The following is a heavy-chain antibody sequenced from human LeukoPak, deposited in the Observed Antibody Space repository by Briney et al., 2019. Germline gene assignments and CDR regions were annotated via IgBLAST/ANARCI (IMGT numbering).Heavy chain of an antibody. CDR1: GGSISSYY. Sequence: SETLSLTCTVSGGSISSYYWSWIRQPPGKGLEWIGYIYYSGSTNYNPSLKSRVTISVDTSKNQFSLKLGSVTAADTAVYYCARVGARYCSSTSCSPDAFDIWGQGTMVTVSS. CDR2: IYYSGST. D-gene: IGHD2-2*01. V-gene: IGHV4-59*01. J-gene: IGHJ3*02. CDR3: ARVGARYCSSTSCSPDAFDI.